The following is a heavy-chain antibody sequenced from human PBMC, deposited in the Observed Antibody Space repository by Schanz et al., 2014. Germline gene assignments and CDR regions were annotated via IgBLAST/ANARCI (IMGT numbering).Heavy chain of an antibody. CDR1: GFTFSDYY. J-gene: IGHJ4*02. V-gene: IGHV3-11*06. Sequence: QLVGSGGGLIQPGGSLRLSCTASGFTFSDYYMSWIRQAPGKGLEWVSYISGTTTYTNYADSVKGRFTISRDNSKNTLYLHMNTLRSEDTAVYYCAKDSTHIDIVLVPTAIDYWGQGTLVTVSS. CDR3: AKDSTHIDIVLVPTAIDY. CDR2: ISGTTTYT. D-gene: IGHD2-2*01.